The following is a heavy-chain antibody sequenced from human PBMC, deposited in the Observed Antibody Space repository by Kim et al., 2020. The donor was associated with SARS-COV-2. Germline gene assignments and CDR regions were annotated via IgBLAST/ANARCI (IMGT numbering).Heavy chain of an antibody. V-gene: IGHV4-59*09. J-gene: IGHJ4*02. D-gene: IGHD3-10*01. CDR3: ARGFGFGELPSY. Sequence: NYHPPLKSRVTKSVDTSKNQFPLKLSSVTAADTAVYYCARGFGFGELPSYWGQGTLVTVSS.